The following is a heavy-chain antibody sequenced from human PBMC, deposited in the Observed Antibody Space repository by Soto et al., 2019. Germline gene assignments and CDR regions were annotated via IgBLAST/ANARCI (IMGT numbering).Heavy chain of an antibody. V-gene: IGHV1-18*01. Sequence: GASVKVSCKASGGTFSSNAISWVRQAAGQGLEWMGWISTHNGNTIYAQKFQGRVIMTMDTSTTTVYMELRSLRPDDTAVYLCAREGILGLFDAYDLWGQGTMVTVSS. D-gene: IGHD3-3*01. J-gene: IGHJ3*01. CDR2: ISTHNGNT. CDR3: AREGILGLFDAYDL. CDR1: GGTFSSNA.